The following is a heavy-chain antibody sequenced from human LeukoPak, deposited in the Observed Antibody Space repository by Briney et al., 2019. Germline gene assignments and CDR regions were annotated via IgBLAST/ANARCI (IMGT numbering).Heavy chain of an antibody. CDR1: GFTFSSYA. V-gene: IGHV3-64D*09. J-gene: IGHJ4*02. CDR3: VKGPTGY. CDR2: INSNGGST. Sequence: GGSLRLSCSASGFTFSSYAMHWVRQAPGKGLEYVSAINSNGGSTHYADSVKGRFTISRDNSKNTLYLQMSSLRAEDTAVYYCVKGPTGYWGQGTLVTVSS.